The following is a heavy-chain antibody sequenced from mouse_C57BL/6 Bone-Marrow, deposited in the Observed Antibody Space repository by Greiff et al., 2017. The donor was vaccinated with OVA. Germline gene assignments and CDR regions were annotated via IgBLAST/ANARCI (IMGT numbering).Heavy chain of an antibody. CDR3: AEGAWFAY. V-gene: IGHV1-66*01. CDR1: GFSFTSYY. Sequence: QVQLQQSGPELVKPGASVKISCKASGFSFTSYYIHWVKQRPGQGLEWIGWIYPGSGNTKYNEKFKGKATLTADTASSTAYMQLSSLTSEDSAVYYCAEGAWFAYWGQGTLVTVSA. J-gene: IGHJ3*01. CDR2: IYPGSGNT.